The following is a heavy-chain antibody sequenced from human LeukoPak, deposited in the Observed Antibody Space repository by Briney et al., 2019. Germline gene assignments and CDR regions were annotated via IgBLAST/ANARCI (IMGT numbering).Heavy chain of an antibody. CDR1: GFTFSSYS. CDR3: ARSSGWRDYFQD. J-gene: IGHJ1*01. D-gene: IGHD6-19*01. CDR2: ISGSSTYI. V-gene: IGHV3-21*01. Sequence: GGSLRLSCAAYGFTFSSYSMNWVRQAPGKGLEWVSSISGSSTYIYYADSVRGRFTISRDNAKNSLYLRMNSLRVEDTAVYYCARSSGWRDYFQDWGQGTLVTVSS.